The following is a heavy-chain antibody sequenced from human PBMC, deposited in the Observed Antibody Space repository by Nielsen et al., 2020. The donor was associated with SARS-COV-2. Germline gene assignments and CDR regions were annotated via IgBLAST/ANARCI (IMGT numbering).Heavy chain of an antibody. D-gene: IGHD2-2*01. Sequence: WIRQPPGKGLEWVAVIWYDGSNKYYADSVKGRFTISRDNSKNTLYLQMNSLRDEDTAVYYCARGGGYCSSTSCYYAFDIWGQGTMVTVSS. CDR2: IWYDGSNK. J-gene: IGHJ3*02. CDR3: ARGGGYCSSTSCYYAFDI. V-gene: IGHV3-33*01.